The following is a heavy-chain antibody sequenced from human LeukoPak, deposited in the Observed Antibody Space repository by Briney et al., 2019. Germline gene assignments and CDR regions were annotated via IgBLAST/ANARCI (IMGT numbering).Heavy chain of an antibody. J-gene: IGHJ3*02. CDR3: ARDAYCGGDCYSGGDAFDI. V-gene: IGHV3-21*01. Sequence: PGGSLRLSCAASGFTFSSYSMNWVRQAPGKGLEWVSSISSSSSYIYYADSVKGRFTISRDNAKNSLYLQMNSLRAEDTAVYYCARDAYCGGDCYSGGDAFDIWGQGTMVTVSS. D-gene: IGHD2-21*02. CDR1: GFTFSSYS. CDR2: ISSSSSYI.